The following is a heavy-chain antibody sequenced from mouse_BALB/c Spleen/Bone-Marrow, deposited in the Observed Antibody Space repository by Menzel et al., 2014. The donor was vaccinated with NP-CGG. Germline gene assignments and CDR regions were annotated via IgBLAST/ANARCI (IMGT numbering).Heavy chain of an antibody. J-gene: IGHJ3*01. V-gene: IGHV1-4*01. CDR2: INPSSGYT. CDR1: GYTFTSYT. D-gene: IGHD2-1*01. CDR3: ARSNGNYVLAC. Sequence: QVQLKQSGAELARPGASVKMSCKASGYTFTSYTMHWVKQRPGQGLEWIGYINPSSGYTNYNQKFKDKATLTADKSSSTAYMQLSSLTSEDSAVYYCARSNGNYVLACWGQGTLVTVSA.